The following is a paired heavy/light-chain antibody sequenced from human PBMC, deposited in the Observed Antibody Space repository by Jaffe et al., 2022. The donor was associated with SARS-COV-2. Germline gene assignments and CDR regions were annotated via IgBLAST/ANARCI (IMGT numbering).Light chain of an antibody. CDR2: EVS. J-gene: IGLJ2*01. CDR3: SSYAGSNNLAV. V-gene: IGLV2-8*01. CDR1: SSDVGDYNY. Sequence: QSVLTQPPSASGSPGQSVTISCTGTSSDVGDYNYVSWYQQHPGKAPKLMIYEVSKRPSGVPDRFSGSKSGNTASLTVSGLQAEDEADYYCSSYAGSNNLAVFGGGTKLTVL.
Heavy chain of an antibody. CDR2: MYYSGST. CDR3: ARLDSSGLHFDC. Sequence: QLQLQESGPGLVKPSETLSLTCTVSGGSISTTLYYWGWIRQPPGKGLEWIGSMYYSGSTFFNPSLKSRVTISVDTSKNQFSLKLSSVTAADTAMFYCARLDSSGLHFDCWGQGTLVTVSS. CDR1: GGSISTTLYY. J-gene: IGHJ4*02. V-gene: IGHV4-39*01. D-gene: IGHD6-19*01.